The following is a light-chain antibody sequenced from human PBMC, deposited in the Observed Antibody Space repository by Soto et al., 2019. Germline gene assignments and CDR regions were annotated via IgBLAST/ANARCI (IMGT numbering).Light chain of an antibody. CDR3: QHYKSFSRT. V-gene: IGKV1-5*03. J-gene: IGKJ1*01. CDR1: QSISSW. Sequence: DIQMTQSPSTLSASVGDRVTITCRASQSISSWLAWYQQKPGKAPKLLIYQASNLQSGVPSRFSGSGSGTEFTLTISSLQPDDFATYYCQHYKSFSRTFGQGTKVEIK. CDR2: QAS.